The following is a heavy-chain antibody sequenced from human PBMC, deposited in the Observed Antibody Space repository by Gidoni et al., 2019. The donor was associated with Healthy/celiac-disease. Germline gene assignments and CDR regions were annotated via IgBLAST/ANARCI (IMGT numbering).Heavy chain of an antibody. CDR1: GFTFSNAW. CDR2: IKSKTDGGTT. J-gene: IGHJ6*03. V-gene: IGHV3-15*01. D-gene: IGHD2-2*01. Sequence: EVQLVESGGGLVKPGGSLRLSCAAPGFTFSNAWMSWVRQAPGKGLEWVGRIKSKTDGGTTDYAAPVKGRFTISRDDSKNTLYLQMNSLKTEDTAVYYCTTDLDCSSTSCEDYYYYYMDVWGKGTTVTVSS. CDR3: TTDLDCSSTSCEDYYYYYMDV.